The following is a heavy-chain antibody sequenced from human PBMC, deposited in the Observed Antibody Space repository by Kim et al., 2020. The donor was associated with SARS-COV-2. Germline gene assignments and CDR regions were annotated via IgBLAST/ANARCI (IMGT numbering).Heavy chain of an antibody. D-gene: IGHD2-8*01. CDR3: ARKSETNAGHY. CDR2: ITPTATTV. V-gene: IGHV3-11*01. CDR1: GFIFSDSH. Sequence: GGSLRLSCVASGFIFSDSHMSWIRQAPGKGLEWVSLITPTATTVYYADSVKGRFAVSRDNAKNSLFLQMTSLRAEDTAVYYCARKSETNAGHYWGQGILVTV. J-gene: IGHJ4*02.